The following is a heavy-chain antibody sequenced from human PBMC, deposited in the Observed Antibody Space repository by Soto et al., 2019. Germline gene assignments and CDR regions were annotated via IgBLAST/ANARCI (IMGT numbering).Heavy chain of an antibody. CDR1: GGTFRGFC. Sequence: AVDGGTFRGFCGRWISQHQGKGLEWIGEINHSGSTNYNPSLKSRVTISVDTSKNQFSLKLSSVTAADTAVYYCARVSDTAHYGTGSDPWGQGTPVTGS. CDR2: INHSGST. D-gene: IGHD3-16*01. J-gene: IGHJ5*02. V-gene: IGHV4-34*01. CDR3: ARVSDTAHYGTGSDP.